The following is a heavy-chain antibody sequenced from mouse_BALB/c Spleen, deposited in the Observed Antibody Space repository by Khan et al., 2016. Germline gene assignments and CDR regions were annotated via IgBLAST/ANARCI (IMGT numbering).Heavy chain of an antibody. CDR3: AADDSFAY. V-gene: IGHV8-12*01. Sequence: QITLKESGPGILQPSQTLSLTCSFSGFSLNTSGMGVSWLRPPSGKGREGRVHIYWDDDKRYNPFLKSRLIISNDTSTNQVFLKITSGDTADTATYYCAADDSFAYWGQGTLVTVSA. J-gene: IGHJ3*01. D-gene: IGHD2-13*01. CDR1: GFSLNTSGMG. CDR2: IYWDDDK.